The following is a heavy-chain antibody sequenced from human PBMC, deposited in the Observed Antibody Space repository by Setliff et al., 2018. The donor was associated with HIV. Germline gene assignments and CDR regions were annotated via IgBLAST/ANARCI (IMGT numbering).Heavy chain of an antibody. Sequence: SETLSLTCTDSGGSITSGGFYWSWIRQYPQKGLEWIGYIYYSGGTYYNPSLKSRVTMSVDTSKNQFSLKLSSVTAAGTAVYYCARGDAMTSLGAFDIWGQGTMVTVSS. D-gene: IGHD2-2*01. J-gene: IGHJ3*02. V-gene: IGHV4-31*03. CDR3: ARGDAMTSLGAFDI. CDR2: IYYSGGT. CDR1: GGSITSGGFY.